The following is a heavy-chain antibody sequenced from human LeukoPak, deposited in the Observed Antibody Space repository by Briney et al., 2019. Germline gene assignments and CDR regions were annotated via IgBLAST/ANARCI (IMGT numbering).Heavy chain of an antibody. CDR3: ARVSYDFWSGYSS. Sequence: ASAKVSCKASGYTFSDYAIHWVRQAPGQGLERMGWVNPNTGGTSYAQKFQGRVTMTRDTSISTAYMELSRLRSDDTAVYYCARVSYDFWSGYSSWGQGTLVTVSS. V-gene: IGHV1-2*02. J-gene: IGHJ5*02. CDR1: GYTFSDYA. D-gene: IGHD3-3*01. CDR2: VNPNTGGT.